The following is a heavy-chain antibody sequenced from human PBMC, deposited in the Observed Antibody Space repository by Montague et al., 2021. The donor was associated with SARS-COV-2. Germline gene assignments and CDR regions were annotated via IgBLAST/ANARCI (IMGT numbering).Heavy chain of an antibody. Sequence: SETLSLTCTVSGGSISSSSYYWGRIRQPPGKGLEWIGSIYYSGSTYYNPSLKSRVTISVDTSKNQFSLKLSSVTAADTAVYYCARDQGYNWNYYYYYGMDVWGQGTTVTVSS. CDR3: ARDQGYNWNYYYYYGMDV. V-gene: IGHV4-39*07. D-gene: IGHD1-20*01. CDR2: IYYSGST. J-gene: IGHJ6*02. CDR1: GGSISSSSYY.